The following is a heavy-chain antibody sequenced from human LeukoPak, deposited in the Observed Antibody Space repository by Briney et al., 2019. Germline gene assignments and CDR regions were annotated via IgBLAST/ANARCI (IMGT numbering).Heavy chain of an antibody. V-gene: IGHV3-73*01. Sequence: PGGSLRLSCAASGFTFSGSAMHWVRQASGKGLEWVGRIRSKANSYATAYAASVKGRYTISRDDSKNTAYLQMNSLRAEDTAVYYCARGPGRDGYNLFDYWGQGTLVTVSS. CDR1: GFTFSGSA. J-gene: IGHJ4*02. CDR3: ARGPGRDGYNLFDY. D-gene: IGHD5-24*01. CDR2: IRSKANSYAT.